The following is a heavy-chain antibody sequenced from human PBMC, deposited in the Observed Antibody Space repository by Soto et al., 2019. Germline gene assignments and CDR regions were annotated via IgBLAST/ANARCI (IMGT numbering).Heavy chain of an antibody. CDR1: GFPFSNYG. CDR3: ARERGPDGYPYYYAMDV. D-gene: IGHD5-18*01. CDR2: TSYDGKSS. J-gene: IGHJ6*02. V-gene: IGHV3-30*03. Sequence: QVQLVESGGGVVQPGRSLRLSCAASGFPFSNYGMHWVRLAPGKGLEWVAVTSYDGKSSYYADSVKGRFTISRDNSKTTLYLQMNSLRAEDTALYYCARERGPDGYPYYYAMDVWGQGTTVTVSS.